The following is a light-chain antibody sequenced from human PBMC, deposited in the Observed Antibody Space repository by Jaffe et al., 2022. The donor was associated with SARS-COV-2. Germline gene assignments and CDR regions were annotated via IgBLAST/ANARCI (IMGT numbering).Light chain of an antibody. Sequence: QAGLTQPPSVSKGLRQTATLTCTGNSNNVGHRGAAWLQQHQGHPPKLLSDRNNNRPSGISERFSASRSGNTASLTITGLQPEDEADYYCSAWDNSFSAWVFGGGTRLTVL. V-gene: IGLV10-54*04. CDR2: RNN. J-gene: IGLJ3*02. CDR3: SAWDNSFSAWV. CDR1: SNNVGHRG.